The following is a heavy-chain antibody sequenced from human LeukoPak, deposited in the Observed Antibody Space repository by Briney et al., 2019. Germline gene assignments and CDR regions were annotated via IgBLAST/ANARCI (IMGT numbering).Heavy chain of an antibody. Sequence: GGSLRLSCAASGFTFSSYAMSWVSQAPGKGREWVSGISGSGDNTYYADSVKGRFTISRDNSKNTLYVQVNSLGTEDTASYYCAKGSYYDSSGSFYFDYWGQGTLVTVSS. D-gene: IGHD3-22*01. CDR1: GFTFSSYA. CDR3: AKGSYYDSSGSFYFDY. CDR2: ISGSGDNT. V-gene: IGHV3-23*01. J-gene: IGHJ4*02.